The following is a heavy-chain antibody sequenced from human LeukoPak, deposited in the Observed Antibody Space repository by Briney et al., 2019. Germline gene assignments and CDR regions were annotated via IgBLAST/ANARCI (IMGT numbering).Heavy chain of an antibody. Sequence: PGGSLRLSCTASGFTFGDYAMSWVRQAPGKGLEGVGFIRSKAYGGTTEYAASVKGRFTISRDDSKSIAYLQMNSLKTEDTAVYYCTSRYYDFWSGYYPFDYWGQGTLVTVSS. D-gene: IGHD3-3*01. CDR3: TSRYYDFWSGYYPFDY. CDR1: GFTFGDYA. V-gene: IGHV3-49*04. CDR2: IRSKAYGGTT. J-gene: IGHJ4*02.